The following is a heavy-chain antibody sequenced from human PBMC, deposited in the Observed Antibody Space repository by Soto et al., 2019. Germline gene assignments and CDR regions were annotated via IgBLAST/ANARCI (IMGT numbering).Heavy chain of an antibody. CDR2: ISWSGTNI. J-gene: IGHJ5*02. D-gene: IGHD6-13*01. V-gene: IGHV3-9*01. Sequence: EVRLLESGGGLVTPGGSLRLSCATSGLTFSNYAMSWVRQAPGGGLEWVSGISWSGTNIAYADSVKGRFTISRDNAKNTLYLLMNSLRADDTAVYYCAKGGSAALISAAGTGNWFDPWGQGSLVTVSS. CDR1: GLTFSNYA. CDR3: AKGGSAALISAAGTGNWFDP.